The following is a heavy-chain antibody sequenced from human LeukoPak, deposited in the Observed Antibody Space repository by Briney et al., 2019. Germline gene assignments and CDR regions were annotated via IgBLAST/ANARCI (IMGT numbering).Heavy chain of an antibody. CDR1: GFTFSNYA. CDR2: ISGSGIST. D-gene: IGHD2-2*01. CDR3: AKGYPVVPAAMSYFDY. Sequence: GGSLRLSCAASGFTFSNYAMTWVRQAPGKGLEWVSGISGSGISTYYADSVKGRFTISRDNSKNTLYLQMNSLRAEDTAVYYCAKGYPVVPAAMSYFDYWGQGTLVTVSS. J-gene: IGHJ4*02. V-gene: IGHV3-23*01.